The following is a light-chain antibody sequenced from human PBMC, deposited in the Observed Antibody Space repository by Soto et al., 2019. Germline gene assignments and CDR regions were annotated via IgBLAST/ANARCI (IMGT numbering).Light chain of an antibody. Sequence: EIVLTQSPGTLSLSPGERATLSCWASQSVSFSYLAWYQQKPGQAPRLLIYGASSRAAGIPNRFSGSGSGTDFTLTISRLEPEDFAVYYCQQYGSSPGTFGQGTKLEIE. J-gene: IGKJ2*01. CDR3: QQYGSSPGT. CDR1: QSVSFSY. V-gene: IGKV3-20*01. CDR2: GAS.